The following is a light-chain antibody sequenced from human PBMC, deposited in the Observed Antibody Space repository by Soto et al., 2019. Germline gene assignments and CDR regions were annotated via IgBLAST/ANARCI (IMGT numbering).Light chain of an antibody. J-gene: IGKJ1*01. CDR2: GAS. V-gene: IGKV3D-15*01. CDR3: QQYNNWPRT. CDR1: QSVSSSY. Sequence: DIVLTQSPGTLSLSPGDRATLSCRASQSVSSSYLAWYQQKPGQAPRLLIYGASSRATGIPARFSGSGSGTEFTLTISSLQSEDFAVYYCQQYNNWPRTFGQGTKVDI.